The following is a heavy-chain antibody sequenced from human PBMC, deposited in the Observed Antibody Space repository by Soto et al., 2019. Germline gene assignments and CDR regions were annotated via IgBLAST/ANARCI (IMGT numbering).Heavy chain of an antibody. D-gene: IGHD3-3*01. CDR1: GGSLSSSSYY. CDR3: ARHPLLEWLLPWFDP. CDR2: IYYSGST. Sequence: SETLSLTCTVSGGSLSSSSYYWGWIRQPPGKGLEWIGSIYYSGSTYYNPSLKSRVTISVDTSKNQFSLKLSSVTAADTAVYYCARHPLLEWLLPWFDPWGQGTLVTVSS. V-gene: IGHV4-39*01. J-gene: IGHJ5*02.